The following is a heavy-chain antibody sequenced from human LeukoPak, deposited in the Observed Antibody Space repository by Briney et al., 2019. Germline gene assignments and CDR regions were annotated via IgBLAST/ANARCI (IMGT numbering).Heavy chain of an antibody. CDR1: GGSINSGY. D-gene: IGHD1-26*01. V-gene: IGHV4-59*01. CDR2: LYPSGST. Sequence: PSETLSLTCSVSGGSINSGYWSWIRQPPGKGLEWIGLLYPSGSTNYNPSLKSGVTISVDTSRTQFSLKLSSMTAADTAVYYCAGGHYPLEYWGQGTLVTVSS. CDR3: AGGHYPLEY. J-gene: IGHJ4*02.